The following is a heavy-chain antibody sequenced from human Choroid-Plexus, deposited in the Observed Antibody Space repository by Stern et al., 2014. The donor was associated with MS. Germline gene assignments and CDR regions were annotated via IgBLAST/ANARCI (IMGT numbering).Heavy chain of an antibody. CDR1: GYIFTGYY. J-gene: IGHJ6*02. CDR2: INPNTGGT. Sequence: QLVQSGAEVKKPGASVKVSCKTSGYIFTGYYIHWVRQAPGQGLEWMAWINPNTGGTKYAKKFQGRVTMSRDTSISTAYVELSSLTSDDTAVYYCARDQRGITIFGVVTDYYYLGMDVWGQGTTVTVSS. CDR3: ARDQRGITIFGVVTDYYYLGMDV. D-gene: IGHD3-3*01. V-gene: IGHV1-2*02.